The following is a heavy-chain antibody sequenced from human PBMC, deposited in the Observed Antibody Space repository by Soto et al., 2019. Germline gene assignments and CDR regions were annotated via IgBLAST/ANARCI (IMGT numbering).Heavy chain of an antibody. V-gene: IGHV1-8*01. CDR2: MNPNSGNT. Sequence: SVKLSCKASGYTFNIYDINSVRQATGQGLEWMGWMNPNSGNTGYAQKFQGRVTMTRNTSISTAYMELSSLRSEDTAVYYCARGIRVVRGVEYYYYYMDVWGKGTTVTVSS. J-gene: IGHJ6*03. D-gene: IGHD3-10*01. CDR1: GYTFNIYD. CDR3: ARGIRVVRGVEYYYYYMDV.